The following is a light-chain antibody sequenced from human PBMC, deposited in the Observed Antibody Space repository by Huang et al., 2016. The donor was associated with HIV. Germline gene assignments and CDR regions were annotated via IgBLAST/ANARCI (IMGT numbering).Light chain of an antibody. Sequence: EMVMTQSPATLSVSPGERATVSCRASQSININLAWYQQKPGQAPRHLIYGASTRATGIPARFRGSGSGTEFTLTISSLQSEDFAFYYCQHYNNWPPLVTFGGGTKVEIK. CDR2: GAS. J-gene: IGKJ4*01. V-gene: IGKV3-15*01. CDR1: QSININ. CDR3: QHYNNWPPLVT.